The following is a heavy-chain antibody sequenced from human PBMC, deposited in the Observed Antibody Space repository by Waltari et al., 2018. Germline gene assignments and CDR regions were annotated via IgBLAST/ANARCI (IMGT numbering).Heavy chain of an antibody. V-gene: IGHV3-30*02. CDR3: EKDRAKDTDPSSRDNWSDP. J-gene: IGHJ5*02. Sequence: QVQLVESGGGVVQPGGSLRLSCTASGFSFSTYGMHWVRQAPGRGLEWLAFIQYHGRDIDYEDSGKGRFTISRDNTKNTLFLQMNNLRPEDTAMYFCEKDRAKDTDPSSRDNWSDPWGQGTLVTVSS. CDR2: IQYHGRDI. CDR1: GFSFSTYG. D-gene: IGHD2-2*01.